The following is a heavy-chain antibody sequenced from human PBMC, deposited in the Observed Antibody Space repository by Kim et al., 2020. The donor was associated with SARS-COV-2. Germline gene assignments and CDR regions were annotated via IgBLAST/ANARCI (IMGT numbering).Heavy chain of an antibody. CDR1: GCTFSSYA. Sequence: GGSLRLSCAASGCTFSSYAMSWVRQAPGKGMEWVSAISTSGGTTSYADSVKGRFTISRDNSKNTLHLQMNSLRVEDTAVSYCAKTLWSFHYYLYVWAQAT. CDR3: AKTLWSFHYYLYV. CDR2: ISTSGGTT. V-gene: IGHV3-23*01. J-gene: IGHJ6*03. D-gene: IGHD2-21*01.